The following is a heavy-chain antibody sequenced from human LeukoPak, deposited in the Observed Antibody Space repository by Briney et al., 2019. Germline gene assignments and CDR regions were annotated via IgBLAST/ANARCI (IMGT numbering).Heavy chain of an antibody. D-gene: IGHD6-19*01. CDR1: GYTFTSYA. CDR3: ARSGQWHNTGYYFDY. CDR2: INAGNGNT. Sequence: GASVKVSCKASGYTFTSYAMHWVRQAPGQRLEWMGWINAGNGNTKYSQKFQGRVTITRDTSASTAYMELSSLRSEDTAVYYYARSGQWHNTGYYFDYWGQGTLVTVSS. V-gene: IGHV1-3*01. J-gene: IGHJ4*02.